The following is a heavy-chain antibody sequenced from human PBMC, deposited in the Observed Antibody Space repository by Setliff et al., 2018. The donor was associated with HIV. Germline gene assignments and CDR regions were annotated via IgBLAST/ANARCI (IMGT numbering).Heavy chain of an antibody. CDR2: VSYSGST. D-gene: IGHD2-2*01. Sequence: PSETLSLTCRASSGSISGYYWRWVRQPPGRGLEWIGYVSYSGSTSYNPSLNSRVTMSVDTSRDQFSLKLSSVTAADTAVYYCARTRGRAPVSYYFDNWGQGRLVTVSS. CDR1: SGSISGYY. CDR3: ARTRGRAPVSYYFDN. J-gene: IGHJ4*02. V-gene: IGHV4-59*01.